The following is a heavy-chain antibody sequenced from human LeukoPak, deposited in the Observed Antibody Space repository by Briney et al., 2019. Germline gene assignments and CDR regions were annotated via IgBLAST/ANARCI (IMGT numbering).Heavy chain of an antibody. V-gene: IGHV3-53*01. D-gene: IGHD3-22*01. J-gene: IGHJ4*02. CDR2: IKSGGDT. CDR1: GFTVSNNY. Sequence: GGSLRLSCAASGFTVSNNYMSWARQAPGKGLEWVSVIKSGGDTYYADSVKGRFTISRDNSKNTLYLQMNSLRAEDTAIYYCAKPGVYDSSGYYYGFDYWGQGTLVTVSS. CDR3: AKPGVYDSSGYYYGFDY.